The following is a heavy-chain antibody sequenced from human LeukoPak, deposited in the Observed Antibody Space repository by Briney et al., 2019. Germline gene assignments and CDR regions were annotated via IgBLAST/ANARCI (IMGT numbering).Heavy chain of an antibody. CDR1: GFTVTSNY. D-gene: IGHD3-10*02. V-gene: IGHV3-66*01. CDR2: IYSGGGA. J-gene: IGHJ5*02. Sequence: GGSLRLSCAASGFTVTSNYMSWVRQAPGKGLEWVSIIYSGGGAYYADSVKGRFTISRDNSRNTLFLQMNSLRAEDTAMYYCARVFPPNWFDPWVQGTLVTVSS. CDR3: ARVFPPNWFDP.